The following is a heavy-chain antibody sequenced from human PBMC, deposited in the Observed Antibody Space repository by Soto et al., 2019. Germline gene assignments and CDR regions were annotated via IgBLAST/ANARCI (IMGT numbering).Heavy chain of an antibody. D-gene: IGHD3-9*01. Sequence: GGSLRLSCAASGFTFSSYGMHWVRQAPGKGLEWVAVIWYDGSNKYYADSVKGRFTISRDNSKNTLYLQMNSLRAEDTAVYYCARGRGPDYDILTGYYNTYYYYMAVWGKGTTVTVSS. CDR2: IWYDGSNK. V-gene: IGHV3-33*01. J-gene: IGHJ6*03. CDR1: GFTFSSYG. CDR3: ARGRGPDYDILTGYYNTYYYYMAV.